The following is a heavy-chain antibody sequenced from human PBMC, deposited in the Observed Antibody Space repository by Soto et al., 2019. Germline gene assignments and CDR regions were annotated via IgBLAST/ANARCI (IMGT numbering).Heavy chain of an antibody. CDR1: GFSFSSHW. CDR3: ARGARNYYYFDY. V-gene: IGHV3-74*01. CDR2: IYTDGSRA. Sequence: EVQLVESGGGLVQPGGSLRLSCEASGFSFSSHWMHWVRQAPGKGLVWVSRIYTDGSRADYAVSVKGRFTISRDNAKNTAYLQLNGLGAEDAAVYYYARGARNYYYFDYWGQGTLVTVSS. J-gene: IGHJ4*02. D-gene: IGHD1-7*01.